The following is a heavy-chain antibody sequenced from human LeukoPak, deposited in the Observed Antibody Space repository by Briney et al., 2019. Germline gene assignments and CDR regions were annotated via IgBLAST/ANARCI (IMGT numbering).Heavy chain of an antibody. CDR1: GYSISSSNY. Sequence: PSETLSLTCAVSGYSISSSNYWGWIRQPPGKGLEWIGHIYYSGSIYYNPSLKSRVTVSVDTSKNQFSLKLSSVTAVDTAVYYCARKATTGPTKAAFDIWGQGTMVTVSS. V-gene: IGHV4-28*05. D-gene: IGHD4-17*01. CDR3: ARKATTGPTKAAFDI. J-gene: IGHJ3*02. CDR2: IYYSGSI.